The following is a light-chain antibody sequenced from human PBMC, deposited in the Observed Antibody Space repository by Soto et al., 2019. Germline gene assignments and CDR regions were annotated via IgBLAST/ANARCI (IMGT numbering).Light chain of an antibody. CDR1: QSVSSN. CDR3: HQYNDWPLT. Sequence: EIVMTQSPATLSVSPGESATLSCRASQSVSSNLAWYQQKPGQAPRLLIYGASTRATAIPPRFSGSGSGTEFTLIISSLQSEDFAVYYCHQYNDWPLTFGGGPEVEIK. J-gene: IGKJ4*01. V-gene: IGKV3-15*01. CDR2: GAS.